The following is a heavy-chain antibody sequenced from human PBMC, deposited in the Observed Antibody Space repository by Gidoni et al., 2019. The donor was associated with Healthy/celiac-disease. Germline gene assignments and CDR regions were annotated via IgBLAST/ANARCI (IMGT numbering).Heavy chain of an antibody. D-gene: IGHD6-19*01. J-gene: IGHJ6*02. CDR1: GYTFTSYA. V-gene: IGHV1-8*01. CDR3: ARGSSGWYSSDYYGMDV. CDR2: MNPNSGNT. Sequence: QVQLVQSGAEVKKPGASVKVSCKASGYTFTSYAINWVRQATGQGLEWMGWMNPNSGNTGYAQKFQGRVTMTRNTSISTAYMELSSLRSEDTAVYYCARGSSGWYSSDYYGMDVWGQGTTVTVSS.